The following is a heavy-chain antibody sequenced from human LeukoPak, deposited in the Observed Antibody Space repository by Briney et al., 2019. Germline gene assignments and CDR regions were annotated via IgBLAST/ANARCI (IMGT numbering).Heavy chain of an antibody. D-gene: IGHD5-18*01. Sequence: ASVKVSCKASGYTFTSYAMHWVRQAPGQRLEWMGWINAGNGNTKYSQEFLGRVTITRDTSASTAYMELSSLRSEDMAVYYCARGGVDTAMANSFDYWGQGTLVTVSS. CDR3: ARGGVDTAMANSFDY. CDR1: GYTFTSYA. J-gene: IGHJ4*02. CDR2: INAGNGNT. V-gene: IGHV1-3*03.